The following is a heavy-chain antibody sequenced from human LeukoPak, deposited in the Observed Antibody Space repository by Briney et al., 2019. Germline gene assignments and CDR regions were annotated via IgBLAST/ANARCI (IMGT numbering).Heavy chain of an antibody. Sequence: WASVKVSCKASGGTFSSYAISWVRQAPGQGLEWMGGIIPIFGTANYAQKFQGRVTITADESTSTAYMELSSLRSEDTAVYYCAREDDILTGYQLDYWGQGTLVTVSS. V-gene: IGHV1-69*13. CDR3: AREDDILTGYQLDY. D-gene: IGHD3-9*01. CDR2: IIPIFGTA. J-gene: IGHJ4*02. CDR1: GGTFSSYA.